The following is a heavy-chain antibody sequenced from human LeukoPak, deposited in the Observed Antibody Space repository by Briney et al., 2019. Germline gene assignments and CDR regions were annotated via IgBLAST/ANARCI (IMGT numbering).Heavy chain of an antibody. J-gene: IGHJ6*04. CDR3: ARDPYPPGYYYGMDV. CDR2: INSDGSSI. CDR1: GFTFSSYW. V-gene: IGHV3-74*01. Sequence: GGSLRLSCAASGFTFSSYWMHWVRQAPGKGLVWVSRINSDGSSISYADSVKGRFTISRDNAKNTLYLQMNSLRAEDTAVYYCARDPYPPGYYYGMDVWGKGTTVTVSS.